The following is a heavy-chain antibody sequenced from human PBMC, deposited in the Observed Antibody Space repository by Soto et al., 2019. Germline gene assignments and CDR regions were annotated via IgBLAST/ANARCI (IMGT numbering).Heavy chain of an antibody. V-gene: IGHV1-3*01. D-gene: IGHD5-18*01. Sequence: ASVNVSCKASGYTFTSHGMNWVRQAPGRGLEWMGWINPGNGNTKYSQKFQGRVIIERDTSASTAYMELSSLRSEDTAVYYCARVPYSYGFLFYLEYWGNGIMVTVSS. CDR1: GYTFTSHG. J-gene: IGHJ4*01. CDR2: INPGNGNT. CDR3: ARVPYSYGFLFYLEY.